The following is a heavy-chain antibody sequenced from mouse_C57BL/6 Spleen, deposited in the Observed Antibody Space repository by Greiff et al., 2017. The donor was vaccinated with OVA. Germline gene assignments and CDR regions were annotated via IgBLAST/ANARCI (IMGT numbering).Heavy chain of an antibody. Sequence: VQLQQSGTVLARPGASVKMSCKTSGYTFTSYWMHWVKQRPGQGLEWIGAIYPGNSDTSYNQKFKGKAKLTAVTSASTAYMELSSLTTEDSAVYYCTRRESYGSSPYWYFDVWGTGTTVTVSS. D-gene: IGHD1-1*01. CDR2: IYPGNSDT. CDR3: TRRESYGSSPYWYFDV. V-gene: IGHV1-5*01. CDR1: GYTFTSYW. J-gene: IGHJ1*03.